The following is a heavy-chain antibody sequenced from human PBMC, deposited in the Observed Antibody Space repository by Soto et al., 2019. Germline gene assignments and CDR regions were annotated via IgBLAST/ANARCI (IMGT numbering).Heavy chain of an antibody. D-gene: IGHD3-3*01. Sequence: SVKVSCKASRGTFSSYAISWVRQAPGQGLEWLGGNIPLFGTANYAQKFQGRVTITADESTSTAYMELSSLRSEDTAVYYCARDRHDFWSGYSPPRYYYYGMDVWGQGTTVTVSS. V-gene: IGHV1-69*13. CDR1: RGTFSSYA. J-gene: IGHJ6*02. CDR3: ARDRHDFWSGYSPPRYYYYGMDV. CDR2: NIPLFGTA.